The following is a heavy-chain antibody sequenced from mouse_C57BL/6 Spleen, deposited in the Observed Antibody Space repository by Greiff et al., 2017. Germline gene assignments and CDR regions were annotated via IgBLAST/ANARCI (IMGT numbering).Heavy chain of an antibody. J-gene: IGHJ2*01. CDR2: ISSGSSTI. D-gene: IGHD1-1*01. V-gene: IGHV5-17*01. Sequence: EVMLVESGGGLVKPGGSLKLSCAASGFTFSDYGMHWVRQAPEKGLEWVAYISSGSSTIYYADTVKGRFTISRDNAKNTLFLQMTSLRSEATAMYGCARGYGSSCDYWGQGTTLTVSS. CDR1: GFTFSDYG. CDR3: ARGYGSSCDY.